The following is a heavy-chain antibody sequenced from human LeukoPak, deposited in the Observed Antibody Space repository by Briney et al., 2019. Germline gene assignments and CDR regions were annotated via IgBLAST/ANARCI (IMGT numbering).Heavy chain of an antibody. D-gene: IGHD2-8*02. V-gene: IGHV4-39*01. CDR2: IYYSGST. Sequence: SETLSLTCAVYGGSFSSSSYYWGWIRQPPGKGLEWIGSIYYSGSTYYNPSLKSRVTISVDTSKNQFSLKLSSVTAADTAVYYCARPVQCTGGVCRDYWGQGTLVTVSS. CDR1: GGSFSSSSYY. J-gene: IGHJ4*02. CDR3: ARPVQCTGGVCRDY.